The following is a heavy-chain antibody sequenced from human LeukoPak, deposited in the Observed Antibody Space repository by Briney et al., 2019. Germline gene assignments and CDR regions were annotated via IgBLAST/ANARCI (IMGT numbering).Heavy chain of an antibody. V-gene: IGHV5-51*01. Sequence: GESLKISCKGSGYTFTTYWIAWVRQMPGKGLGWMGIIYPGDSDTRYSPSFQGQVTISADKSISTAYLQWSSLKASDIAMYCCARGHCSSTSCSGDAFDIWGQGTMVTVSS. D-gene: IGHD2-2*01. CDR3: ARGHCSSTSCSGDAFDI. CDR1: GYTFTTYW. CDR2: IYPGDSDT. J-gene: IGHJ3*02.